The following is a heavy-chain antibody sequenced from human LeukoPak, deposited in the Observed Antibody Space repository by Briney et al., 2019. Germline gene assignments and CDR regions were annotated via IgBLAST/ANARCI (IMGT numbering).Heavy chain of an antibody. CDR1: GFTFSSYS. J-gene: IGHJ4*02. Sequence: GGSLRLSCAASGFTFSSYSMNWVRQAPGKGLEWVSAISGSGGSTYYADSVKGRFTVSRDNSKNTLYLQMNSLRAEDTAVYYCAKDPLPYYYGSGSYPGYWGQGTLVTVSS. V-gene: IGHV3-23*01. D-gene: IGHD3-10*01. CDR3: AKDPLPYYYGSGSYPGY. CDR2: ISGSGGST.